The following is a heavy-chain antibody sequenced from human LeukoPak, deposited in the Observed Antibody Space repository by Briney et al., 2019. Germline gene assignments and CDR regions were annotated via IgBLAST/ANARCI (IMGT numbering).Heavy chain of an antibody. D-gene: IGHD3-9*01. CDR3: ARDFDWLFD. J-gene: IGHJ4*02. CDR1: GGTFSSYA. CDR2: IIPILGIA. Sequence: ASVKVSCKASGGTFSSYAISWVRQAPGQGLEWMGRIIPILGIANYAQKFQGRVTITADKSTSTAYMELSSLRSKDTAVYYCARDFDWLFDWGQGTLVTVSS. V-gene: IGHV1-69*04.